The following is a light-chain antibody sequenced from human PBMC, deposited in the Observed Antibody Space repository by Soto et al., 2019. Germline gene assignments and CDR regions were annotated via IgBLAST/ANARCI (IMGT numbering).Light chain of an antibody. CDR2: DVT. V-gene: IGLV2-14*03. CDR3: SSYTTSGTPV. CDR1: SADVGAYDY. J-gene: IGLJ7*01. Sequence: QSVLTQPASVSGSPGQSITISCTGTSADVGAYDYVSWYQHHPGKGPKLMIFDVTIRPSGVSNRFSGSKSDNTASLTISGLQAEDEADYHCSSYTTSGTPVFGGGTQLTVL.